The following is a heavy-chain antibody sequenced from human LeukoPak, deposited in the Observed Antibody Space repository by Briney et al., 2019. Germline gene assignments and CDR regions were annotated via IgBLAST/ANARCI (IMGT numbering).Heavy chain of an antibody. CDR1: GYTFTNYY. CDR3: ANLKNDYDSSGYLVTDAFDI. Sequence: GASVKISCKASGYTFTNYYMHWVRQAPGQGLEWMGWISAYNGNTNYAQKLQGRVTMTTDASTTTAYMELRSLRSDDTAVYYCANLKNDYDSSGYLVTDAFDIWGQGTMVTVSS. J-gene: IGHJ3*02. CDR2: ISAYNGNT. D-gene: IGHD3-22*01. V-gene: IGHV1-18*01.